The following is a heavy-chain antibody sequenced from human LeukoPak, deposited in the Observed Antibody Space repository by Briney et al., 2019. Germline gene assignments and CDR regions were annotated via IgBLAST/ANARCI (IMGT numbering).Heavy chain of an antibody. J-gene: IGHJ6*04. V-gene: IGHV4-39*02. CDR3: AREAAYYGMDV. CDR1: GGSNSSSSYY. Sequence: PSETLSLTCTVSGGSNSSSSYYWGWIRQPPGKGLEWIGSIYYSGSTYYNPSLKSRVTISVDTSKNQFSLKLSSVTAADTAVYYCAREAAYYGMDVWGKGTTVTVSS. CDR2: IYYSGST. D-gene: IGHD6-13*01.